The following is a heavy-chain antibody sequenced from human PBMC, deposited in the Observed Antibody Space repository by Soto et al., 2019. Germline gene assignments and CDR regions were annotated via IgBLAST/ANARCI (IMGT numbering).Heavy chain of an antibody. CDR1: GGSFSGYY. D-gene: IGHD6-19*01. V-gene: IGHV4-34*01. CDR3: ARVYSSGCHRGWFDP. J-gene: IGHJ5*02. CDR2: INHSGST. Sequence: QVQLQQWGAGLLKPSETLSLTCAVYGGSFSGYYWSWIRQPPGKGLEWIGEINHSGSTNYNPSLYSRVTISVDSSKNQFSLKLSSVTAADTAVYYCARVYSSGCHRGWFDPWGQGTLVTVSS.